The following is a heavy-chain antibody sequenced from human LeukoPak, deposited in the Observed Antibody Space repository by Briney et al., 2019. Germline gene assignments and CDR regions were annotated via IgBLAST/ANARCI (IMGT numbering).Heavy chain of an antibody. D-gene: IGHD7-27*01. J-gene: IGHJ4*02. Sequence: SQTLSLTCTVSGGSISSGDYYWSWIRQPPGKGLEWIGYIYYSGITNCNPSLKSRLMMSIDTSENRFSLKLSSVTAADTAVYYCARASTGASDYWGRGTLVTVSS. CDR3: ARASTGASDY. CDR2: IYYSGIT. CDR1: GGSISSGDYY. V-gene: IGHV4-30-4*01.